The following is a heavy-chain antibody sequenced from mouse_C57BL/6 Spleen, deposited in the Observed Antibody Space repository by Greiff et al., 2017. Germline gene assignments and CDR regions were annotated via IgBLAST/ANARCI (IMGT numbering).Heavy chain of an antibody. D-gene: IGHD4-1*01. CDR2: IYPGSGST. CDR3: AREELTGTPAY. CDR1: GYTFTSYW. J-gene: IGHJ3*01. Sequence: VQLQQPGAELVKPGASVKMSCKASGYTFTSYWITWVKQRPGQGLEWIGDIYPGSGSTNYNEKFKSKATLTVDTSSSPAYMQLSSLTSEDAAVYYCAREELTGTPAYWGQGTLVTVSA. V-gene: IGHV1-55*01.